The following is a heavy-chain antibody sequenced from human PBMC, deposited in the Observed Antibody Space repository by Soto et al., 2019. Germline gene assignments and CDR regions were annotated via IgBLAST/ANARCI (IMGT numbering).Heavy chain of an antibody. Sequence: EGSLRLSCAASGFTFSSYGMHWVRQAPGKGLEWVAVISYDGSNKYYADSVKGRFTISRDNSKNTLYLQMNSLRAEDTAVYYCAGYCSSTSCFLPINYYYYYGMDVWGQGTTVTVSS. D-gene: IGHD2-2*01. V-gene: IGHV3-30*03. CDR3: AGYCSSTSCFLPINYYYYYGMDV. CDR1: GFTFSSYG. J-gene: IGHJ6*02. CDR2: ISYDGSNK.